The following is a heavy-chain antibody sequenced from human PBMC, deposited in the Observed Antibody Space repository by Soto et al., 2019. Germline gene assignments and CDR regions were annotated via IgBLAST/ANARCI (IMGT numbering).Heavy chain of an antibody. J-gene: IGHJ6*02. CDR1: GGTFSSYA. CDR3: ARVARRGQSQYYYYYYGMDV. D-gene: IGHD6-6*01. V-gene: IGHV1-69*01. CDR2: IIPIFGTA. Sequence: QVQLVQSGAEVKKPGSSVKVSCKASGGTFSSYAISWVRQAPGQGLEWMGGIIPIFGTANYAQKFQGRVTITADESTSTAYMELSSLRSEDTAVYYCARVARRGQSQYYYYYYGMDVWGQGTTVTVSS.